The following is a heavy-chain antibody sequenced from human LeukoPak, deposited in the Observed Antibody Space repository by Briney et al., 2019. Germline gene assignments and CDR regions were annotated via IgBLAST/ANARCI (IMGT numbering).Heavy chain of an antibody. Sequence: GGSLRLSCAASGFTFSDYYMSWVRQAPGKGLEWVSFISSSGGTIYHADSLKGRFTISRDNAKNSLYLQMNSLRAEDTAVYYCTGDSWNSPGAFDYWGQGTLVTVSS. CDR1: GFTFSDYY. CDR3: TGDSWNSPGAFDY. CDR2: ISSSGGTI. V-gene: IGHV3-11*04. D-gene: IGHD1-7*01. J-gene: IGHJ4*02.